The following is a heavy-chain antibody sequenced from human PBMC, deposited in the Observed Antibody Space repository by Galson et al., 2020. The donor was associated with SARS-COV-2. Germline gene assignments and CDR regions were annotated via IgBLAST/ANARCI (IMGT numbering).Heavy chain of an antibody. CDR3: ARDTYSSWADAFDI. Sequence: GGSLRLSCAASGFTFSSYAMHWVRQAPGKGLEWVAVISYDGSNKYYADSVKGRFTISRDNSKNTLYLQMNSLRAEDTAVYYCARDTYSSWADAFDIWGQGTMVTVSS. CDR1: GFTFSSYA. CDR2: ISYDGSNK. J-gene: IGHJ3*02. D-gene: IGHD6-13*01. V-gene: IGHV3-30*04.